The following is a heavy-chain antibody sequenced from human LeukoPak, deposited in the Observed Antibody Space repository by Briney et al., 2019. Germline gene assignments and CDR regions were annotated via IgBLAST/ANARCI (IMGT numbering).Heavy chain of an antibody. V-gene: IGHV5-10-1*01. CDR2: IDPSDSYT. Sequence: GESLKISCKGFGYSFTSYWISWVRQMRGKGLGWMGRIDPSDSYTNYSPSFQGYVTISADKSISTAYLQWSSLKASDTAMYYCAKLKSSMSKVATITFGFDPWGQGTLVTVSS. D-gene: IGHD5-24*01. CDR3: AKLKSSMSKVATITFGFDP. J-gene: IGHJ5*02. CDR1: GYSFTSYW.